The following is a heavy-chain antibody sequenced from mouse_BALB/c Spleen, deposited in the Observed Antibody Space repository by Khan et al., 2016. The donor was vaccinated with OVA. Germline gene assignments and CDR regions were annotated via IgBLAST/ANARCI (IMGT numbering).Heavy chain of an antibody. CDR3: ARLAYYYDSEGFAY. V-gene: IGHV5-6*01. CDR1: GFTFSTYG. CDR2: VSSGGSYT. D-gene: IGHD1-1*01. Sequence: EVKLQESGGDLVKPGGSLKLSCAASGFTFSTYGMSWVRQTPDKRLEWVATVSSGGSYTSYPDSVKGRFTISRDNAKNTLYLQMSSLKSEDTAMVYCARLAYYYDSEGFAYWGQGTLVTVSA. J-gene: IGHJ3*01.